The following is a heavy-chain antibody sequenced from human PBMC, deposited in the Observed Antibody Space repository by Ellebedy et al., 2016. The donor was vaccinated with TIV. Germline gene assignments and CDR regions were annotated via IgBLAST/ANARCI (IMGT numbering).Heavy chain of an antibody. J-gene: IGHJ6*02. CDR3: ASGGRSSWPRTYYYYGMDV. CDR1: GYTFTSYG. D-gene: IGHD6-13*01. CDR2: ISAYNGNT. V-gene: IGHV1-18*01. Sequence: ASVKVSXKASGYTFTSYGISWVRQAPGQGLEWMGWISAYNGNTNYAQKFQGRVTMTRDTSTSTVYMELSSLRSEDTAVYYCASGGRSSWPRTYYYYGMDVWGQGTTVTVSS.